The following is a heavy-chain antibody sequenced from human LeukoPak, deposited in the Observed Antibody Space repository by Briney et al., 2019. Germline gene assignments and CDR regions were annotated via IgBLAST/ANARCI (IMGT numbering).Heavy chain of an antibody. CDR2: LYTGDTT. J-gene: IGHJ4*01. V-gene: IGHV3-53*01. CDR3: SRGGVNYWNPRY. CDR1: GFTVSNYY. D-gene: IGHD1-1*01. Sequence: GGSLRLSCVASGFTVSNYYMSWVRQAPGKGLEWVSLLYTGDTTYYAESVEGRFTISRDDSKNTFYLQMNTLRAEDTAVYYCSRGGVNYWNPRYWGQGTLVTVSS.